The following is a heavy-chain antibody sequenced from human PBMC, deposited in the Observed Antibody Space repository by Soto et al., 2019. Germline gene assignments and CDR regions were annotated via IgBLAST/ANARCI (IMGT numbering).Heavy chain of an antibody. CDR3: TTGSVEGV. V-gene: IGHV3-15*07. CDR1: GFSFSNAW. CDR2: IKRKIDGEAT. J-gene: IGHJ6*02. Sequence: EVQLVESGGGLVKPGGSLRLSCAASGFSFSNAWMNWVRQDPGKGLEWVGRIKRKIDGEATDYAGPVKGRFTVFRDDSKSGLYLQMSSLKGDDTAVYYCTTGSVEGVWGQGTTVTVS. D-gene: IGHD2-15*01.